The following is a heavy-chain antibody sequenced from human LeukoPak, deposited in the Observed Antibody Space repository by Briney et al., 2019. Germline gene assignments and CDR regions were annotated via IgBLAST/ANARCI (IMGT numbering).Heavy chain of an antibody. CDR3: ARADYGDLGAFDI. V-gene: IGHV4-59*08. J-gene: IGHJ3*02. CDR1: RGSISSYY. D-gene: IGHD4-17*01. Sequence: PSETLSLTCTVSRGSISSYYWSWIRQPPGKGLEWIGYIYYSGSTNYNPSLKSRVTISVDTSKNQFSLKLSSVTAADTAVYYCARADYGDLGAFDIWGQGTMVTVSS. CDR2: IYYSGST.